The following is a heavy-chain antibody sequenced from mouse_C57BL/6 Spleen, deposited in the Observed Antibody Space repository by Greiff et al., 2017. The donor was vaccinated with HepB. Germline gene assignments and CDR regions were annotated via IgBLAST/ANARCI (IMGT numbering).Heavy chain of an antibody. D-gene: IGHD1-1*01. Sequence: VQLQQSGPELVKPGASVKISCKASGYSFTDYNMNWVKQSNGKSLEWIGVINPNYGTTSYNQKFKGKATLTVDQSSSTAYMQLNSLTSEDSAVYYCDYYGSSKARYFDVWGTGTTVTVSS. CDR3: DYYGSSKARYFDV. CDR2: INPNYGTT. V-gene: IGHV1-39*01. CDR1: GYSFTDYN. J-gene: IGHJ1*03.